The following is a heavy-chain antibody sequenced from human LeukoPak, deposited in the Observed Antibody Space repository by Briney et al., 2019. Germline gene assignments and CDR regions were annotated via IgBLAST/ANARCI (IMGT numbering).Heavy chain of an antibody. CDR3: ARVLGYDSSGYYRGYFDY. V-gene: IGHV3-7*05. Sequence: GGSLRLSCAASGFTFRSFALSWVRQAPGKGLEWVANIKQDGSEQYYVDSVRGRFTISRDNAKNSLFLQMNSLRGEDTAVYYCARVLGYDSSGYYRGYFDYWGQGTLVTVSS. CDR1: GFTFRSFA. CDR2: IKQDGSEQ. D-gene: IGHD3-22*01. J-gene: IGHJ4*02.